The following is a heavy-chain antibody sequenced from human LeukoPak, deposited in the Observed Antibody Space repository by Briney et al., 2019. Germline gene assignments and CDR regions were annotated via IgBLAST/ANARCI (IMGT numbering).Heavy chain of an antibody. CDR2: ISSSSSTI. D-gene: IGHD3-3*01. Sequence: PGGSLRLACAASGFTFSSYGMNWVRQAPGKGLEWVSYISSSSSTIYYADSLKGRFTISRDNSKNTLYLQMNSLRAEDTAVYYCAKDLYDFPFEYWGQGTLSPSPQ. J-gene: IGHJ4*02. V-gene: IGHV3-48*01. CDR3: AKDLYDFPFEY. CDR1: GFTFSSYG.